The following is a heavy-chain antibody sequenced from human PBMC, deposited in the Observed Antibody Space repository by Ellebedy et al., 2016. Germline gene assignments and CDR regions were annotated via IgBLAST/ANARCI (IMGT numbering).Heavy chain of an antibody. CDR3: ARVPRIDYFFYYMDV. CDR2: IGSSSSHI. J-gene: IGHJ6*03. D-gene: IGHD2/OR15-2a*01. Sequence: GESLKISXAATGFAFSDYYMTWIRQAPGKGLEWVAIIGSSSSHIYFADSVKGRFTSSRDNVKNTLYLQMNSLRAEDTAVYYCARVPRIDYFFYYMDVWGKGTTVTVSS. CDR1: GFAFSDYY. V-gene: IGHV3-11*06.